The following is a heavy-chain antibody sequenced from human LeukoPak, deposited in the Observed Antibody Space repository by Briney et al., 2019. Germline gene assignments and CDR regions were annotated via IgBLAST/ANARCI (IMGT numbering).Heavy chain of an antibody. J-gene: IGHJ4*02. CDR2: INPDSAGT. V-gene: IGHV1-2*06. CDR3: ARDLPSTSHWELDY. CDR1: GYTFTDYY. D-gene: IGHD1-26*01. Sequence: ASVKVSCKASGYTFTDYYVHWVRQAPGQGLEWMGRINPDSAGTDYAQSFQGRVTMTRDTSIGTAYMELSRLTSDDTAVYHCARDLPSTSHWELDYWGQGTVVTVSS.